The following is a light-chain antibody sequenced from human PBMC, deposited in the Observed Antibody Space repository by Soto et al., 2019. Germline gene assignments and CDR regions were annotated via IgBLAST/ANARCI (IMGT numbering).Light chain of an antibody. V-gene: IGKV1-5*03. CDR1: QTITTW. Sequence: LQMTQSTSTLAASVGDRVTITCRASQTITTWLAWYQQKPGKAPKLLIYKASSLESGVPSRFIGSGSGTEFTLTISSPQPYDLATDYCQQYNSYTFGGGTKVDIK. CDR2: KAS. CDR3: QQYNSYT. J-gene: IGKJ4*02.